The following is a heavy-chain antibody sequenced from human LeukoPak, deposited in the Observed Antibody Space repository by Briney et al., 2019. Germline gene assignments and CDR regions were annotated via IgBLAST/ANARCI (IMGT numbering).Heavy chain of an antibody. J-gene: IGHJ4*02. V-gene: IGHV3-73*01. D-gene: IGHD3-16*01. CDR2: IRRKANNYAT. CDR1: GFSFSGSD. CDR3: TGRGVDGDYVFGH. Sequence: GGSLKLSCAASGFSFSGSDVHWVRQASGEGLEWVGRIRRKANNYATAYVASVKGRFTISRDDSKNTAYLQMNSLETDDTAMYYCTGRGVDGDYVFGHWGQGTLVTVSS.